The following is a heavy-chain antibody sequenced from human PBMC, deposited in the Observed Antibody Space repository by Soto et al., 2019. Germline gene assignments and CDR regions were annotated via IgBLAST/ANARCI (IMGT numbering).Heavy chain of an antibody. Sequence: EVQLLESGGGLVQPGGSLRLSCAASGFTFSSYAMSWVRQAPGKGLEWVSAISGSGGSTYYADSVKGRFTISRDNSKNTLYLQMNSLRAEDTAVYYCAKDRYSSSWYSYYYYGMDVCGQGTTVTVSS. D-gene: IGHD6-13*01. J-gene: IGHJ6*02. V-gene: IGHV3-23*01. CDR3: AKDRYSSSWYSYYYYGMDV. CDR1: GFTFSSYA. CDR2: ISGSGGST.